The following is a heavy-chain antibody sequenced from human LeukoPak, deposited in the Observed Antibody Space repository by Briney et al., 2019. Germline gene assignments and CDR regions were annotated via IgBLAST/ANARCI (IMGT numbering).Heavy chain of an antibody. V-gene: IGHV3-30-3*01. Sequence: PGGSLRLSCAVSGFTFSSYAMHWVRQAPGKGLEWVAVISYDGGNKYYADSVKGRFTISRDTSKNTLFLQMNSPRAEDTAVYFCARAHQTTVTNVGYWAQGTLVTVSS. CDR3: ARAHQTTVTNVGY. CDR1: GFTFSSYA. J-gene: IGHJ4*02. CDR2: ISYDGGNK. D-gene: IGHD4-11*01.